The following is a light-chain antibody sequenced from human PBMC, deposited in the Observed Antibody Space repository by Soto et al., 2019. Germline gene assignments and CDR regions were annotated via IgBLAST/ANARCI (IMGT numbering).Light chain of an antibody. J-gene: IGKJ2*01. CDR2: GAS. Sequence: EIVMTQSPATLSLSPGERAALSCSASQRINSELAWYQQKPGQPHRILIYGASTRATGVPARFTGSEYGSEFTLTISGLQSEDFAVYYCQQGHNWPLTFGQGTSLEI. CDR1: QRINSE. V-gene: IGKV3-15*01. CDR3: QQGHNWPLT.